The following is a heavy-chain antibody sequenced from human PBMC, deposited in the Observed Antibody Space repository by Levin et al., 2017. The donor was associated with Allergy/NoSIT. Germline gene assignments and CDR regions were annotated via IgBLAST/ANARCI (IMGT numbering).Heavy chain of an antibody. Sequence: GESLKISCAASGFTFSDYYMSWIRQAPGKGLEWVSYISSSSSYTNYADSVKGRFTISRDNAKNSLYLQMNSLRAEDTAVYYCARDAGGYDSSGDDAFDIWGQGTMVTVSS. CDR3: ARDAGGYDSSGDDAFDI. CDR2: ISSSSSYT. V-gene: IGHV3-11*05. J-gene: IGHJ3*02. D-gene: IGHD3-22*01. CDR1: GFTFSDYY.